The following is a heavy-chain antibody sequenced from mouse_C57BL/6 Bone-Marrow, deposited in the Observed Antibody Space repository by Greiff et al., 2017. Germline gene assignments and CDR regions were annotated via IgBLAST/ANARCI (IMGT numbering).Heavy chain of an antibody. J-gene: IGHJ4*01. Sequence: DVQLVESGGGLVKPGGSLKLSCAASGFTFSSYAMSWVRQTPEKRLEWVATISDGGSYTYYPDNVKGRFTISRDNAKNNLYLQMSHLKSEDTAMYYCAREGIYYDYDGGYYYAMDYWGQGTSVTVSS. CDR1: GFTFSSYA. V-gene: IGHV5-4*01. CDR3: AREGIYYDYDGGYYYAMDY. CDR2: ISDGGSYT. D-gene: IGHD2-4*01.